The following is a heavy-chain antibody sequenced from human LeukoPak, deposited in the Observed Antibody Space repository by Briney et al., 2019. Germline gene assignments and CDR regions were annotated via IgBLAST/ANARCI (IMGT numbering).Heavy chain of an antibody. Sequence: GGSLRLSCAASGFSFTNHAMHWVRQAPGKGLEWMALVSCDGTNKFYTDSVMGRFTVSRDNSKNMLYLQMSSLRTEDTGVYYCASSPSSYFDYWGQGTLVTVSS. CDR3: ASSPSSYFDY. D-gene: IGHD6-19*01. CDR1: GFSFTNHA. J-gene: IGHJ4*02. V-gene: IGHV3-30-3*01. CDR2: VSCDGTNK.